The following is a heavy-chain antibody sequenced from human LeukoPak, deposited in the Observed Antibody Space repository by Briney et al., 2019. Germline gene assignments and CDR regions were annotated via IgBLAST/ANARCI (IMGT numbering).Heavy chain of an antibody. J-gene: IGHJ4*02. CDR2: INPNSGGT. Sequence: ASVKVSCKASGYSFTSHYMHWVRQAPGQGLEWMGWINPNSGGTNYAQKFQGRVTMTRDTSISTAYMELSRLRSDDTAVYYCARGPFMVAVAGFFDYWGQGTLVTVSS. CDR1: GYSFTSHY. V-gene: IGHV1-2*02. CDR3: ARGPFMVAVAGFFDY. D-gene: IGHD6-19*01.